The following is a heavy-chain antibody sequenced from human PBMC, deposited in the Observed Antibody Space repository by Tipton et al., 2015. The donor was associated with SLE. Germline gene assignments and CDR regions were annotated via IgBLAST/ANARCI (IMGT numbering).Heavy chain of an antibody. D-gene: IGHD5-12*01. CDR1: GGSISSHY. CDR2: IYYSGST. CDR3: ARGLATGYYYYYMDV. V-gene: IGHV4-59*11. Sequence: TLSLTCTVSGGSISSHYWSWIRQPPGKGLEWIGYIYYSGSTNYNPSLKSRVTISVDTSKNQFSLKLSSVTAADTAVYYCARGLATGYYYYYMDVWGKGTTVTVSS. J-gene: IGHJ6*03.